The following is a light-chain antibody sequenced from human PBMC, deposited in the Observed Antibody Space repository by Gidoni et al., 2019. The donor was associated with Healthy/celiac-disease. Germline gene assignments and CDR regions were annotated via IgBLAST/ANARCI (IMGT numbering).Light chain of an antibody. CDR1: QSISSY. Sequence: IQMTKSPSSLSASVGDRVTIPCRASQSISSYLNWYQQKPGKAPKLLIYAASSLQSGVPSRFSGSGSGTDFTLTISSLQPEDFATYYCQQSYSTPWTFGQGTKVEIK. CDR3: QQSYSTPWT. V-gene: IGKV1-39*01. J-gene: IGKJ1*01. CDR2: AAS.